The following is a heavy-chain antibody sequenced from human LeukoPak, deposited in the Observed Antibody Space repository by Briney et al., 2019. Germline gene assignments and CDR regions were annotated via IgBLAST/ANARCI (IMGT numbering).Heavy chain of an antibody. CDR3: ARDRYSGSYPLDY. CDR2: ISSSGSII. Sequence: GGSLRLSCAASGFTFSDYYMSWIRQAPGKGLEWVSYISSSGSIIYYADSVRGRFTISRDNAKNSLYLQMNSLRAEDTAAYYCARDRYSGSYPLDYWGQGTLVTVSS. CDR1: GFTFSDYY. V-gene: IGHV3-11*01. J-gene: IGHJ4*02. D-gene: IGHD1-26*01.